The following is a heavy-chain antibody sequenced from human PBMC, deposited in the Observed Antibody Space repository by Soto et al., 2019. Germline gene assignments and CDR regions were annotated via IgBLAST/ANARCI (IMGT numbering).Heavy chain of an antibody. V-gene: IGHV4-39*01. J-gene: IGHJ5*02. Sequence: PSETLSLTCTVSGGSISSSIYYWGWIRQPPGKGLEWIGSIYYSGSTYYNPSLKSRVTISVDTSKNQFSLKLSSVTAADTAVYYCARHSEEIWSGYLNWFDPWGQGTLVTVSS. CDR3: ARHSEEIWSGYLNWFDP. CDR1: GGSISSSIYY. D-gene: IGHD3-3*01. CDR2: IYYSGST.